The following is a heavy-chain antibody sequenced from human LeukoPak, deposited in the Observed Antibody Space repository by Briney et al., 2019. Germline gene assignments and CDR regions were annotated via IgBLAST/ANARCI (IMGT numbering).Heavy chain of an antibody. J-gene: IGHJ4*02. CDR3: ARHFHLAPIMEWGDY. CDR1: GGSISSYY. D-gene: IGHD2-8*01. Sequence: SETLSLTCTVSGGSISSYYWGWIRQPPGKGLEWIGSIYYSGSTYYNPSLKSRVTISVDTSKNQFSLKLSSVTAADTAVYYCARHFHLAPIMEWGDYWGQGTLVTVSS. CDR2: IYYSGST. V-gene: IGHV4-39*01.